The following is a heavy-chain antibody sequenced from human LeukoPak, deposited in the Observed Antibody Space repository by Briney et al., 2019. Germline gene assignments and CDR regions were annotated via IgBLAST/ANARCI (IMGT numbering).Heavy chain of an antibody. D-gene: IGHD5-18*01. CDR1: GGSFSGYY. CDR3: ARTAYSYASTGFDY. Sequence: SETLSLTCAVYGGSFSGYYWSWIRQPPGKGLEWIGEINHSGSTNHNPSLKSRVTISVDTSKNQFSLKLSSVTAADTAVYYCARTAYSYASTGFDYWGQGTLVTVSS. V-gene: IGHV4-34*01. CDR2: INHSGST. J-gene: IGHJ4*02.